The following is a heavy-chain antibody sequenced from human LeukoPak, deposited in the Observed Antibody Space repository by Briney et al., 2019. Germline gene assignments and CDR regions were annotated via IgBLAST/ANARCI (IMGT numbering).Heavy chain of an antibody. V-gene: IGHV3-7*01. CDR3: AREEYGSGSYHIDY. D-gene: IGHD3-10*01. CDR2: IKQDGSEK. Sequence: GGSLRLSCAASGFTFSSYWMSWVRQAPGKGLEWGANIKQDGSEKYYVDSVKGRFTISRDNAKNSLYLQMNSLRAEDTAVYYCAREEYGSGSYHIDYWGQGTLVTVSS. CDR1: GFTFSSYW. J-gene: IGHJ4*02.